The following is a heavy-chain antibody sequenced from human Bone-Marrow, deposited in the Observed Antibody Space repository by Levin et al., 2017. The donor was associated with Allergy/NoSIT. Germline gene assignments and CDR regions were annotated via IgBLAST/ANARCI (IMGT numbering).Heavy chain of an antibody. Sequence: GGSLRLSCAASGFTFDDYAMSWVRQVPGKGLEWVAGIGSNGGGTGYAESVRGRFVVSRENAENSVFLQMRSLRDDDTAFYYCAKNWDYDILTGFTDWGQGMLVTVSS. CDR2: IGSNGGGT. V-gene: IGHV3-20*04. CDR3: AKNWDYDILTGFTD. J-gene: IGHJ4*02. D-gene: IGHD3-9*01. CDR1: GFTFDDYA.